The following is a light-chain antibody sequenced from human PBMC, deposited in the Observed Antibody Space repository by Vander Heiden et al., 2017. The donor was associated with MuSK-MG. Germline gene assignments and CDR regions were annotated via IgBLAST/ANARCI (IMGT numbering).Light chain of an antibody. CDR1: RNGSSN. CDR2: GAS. CDR3: KQDKNRPIT. Sequence: EIVMTQSPTTVAVAPGERSALPCRAHRNGSSNLAWYQQKPGQAPRLLIYGASTRAPGIPARFSGSGSGTEFTLTISSVQSEDVAVYYCKQDKNRPITFGQGTRLEIK. J-gene: IGKJ5*01. V-gene: IGKV3-15*01.